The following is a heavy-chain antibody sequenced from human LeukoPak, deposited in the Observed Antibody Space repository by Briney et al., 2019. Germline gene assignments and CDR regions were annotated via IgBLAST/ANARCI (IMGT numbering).Heavy chain of an antibody. CDR1: GVTFSSYA. CDR2: ISGSGGST. CDR3: AKDLDLGLLWFGDSYFDY. V-gene: IGHV3-23*01. J-gene: IGHJ4*02. Sequence: GGSLRLSCAASGVTFSSYAMSWVRQAPGKGLEWVSAISGSGGSTYYADSVKGRFTISRDNSKNTLYLQMNSLTAEDTAVYYCAKDLDLGLLWFGDSYFDYWGQGTLVTVSS. D-gene: IGHD3-10*01.